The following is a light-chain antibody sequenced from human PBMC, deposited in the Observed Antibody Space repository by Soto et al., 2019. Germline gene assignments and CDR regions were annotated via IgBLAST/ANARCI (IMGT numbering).Light chain of an antibody. CDR1: QSISSW. J-gene: IGKJ1*01. CDR2: DAS. CDR3: QQYESYSPWT. Sequence: DIQMTQSPSALSASAGDRVTITFRASQSISSWLAWYQQKPGKAPKLLIYDASTLQSGVPSRFSGSGSGTEFTLTISNLQPDDFATYYCQQYESYSPWTFGQGTKVDIK. V-gene: IGKV1-5*01.